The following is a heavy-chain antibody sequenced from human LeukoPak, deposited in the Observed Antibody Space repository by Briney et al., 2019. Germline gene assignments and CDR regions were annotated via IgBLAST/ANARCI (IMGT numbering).Heavy chain of an antibody. CDR2: INPSGGST. J-gene: IGHJ6*03. CDR3: ARVGDDYYYYYYMDV. D-gene: IGHD2-21*02. V-gene: IGHV1-46*01. CDR1: GYTFTSYY. Sequence: ASVKVSCKASGYTFTSYYMHWVRQAPGQGLEWMGIINPSGGSTSYAQKFQGRVTITRSTSISTAYMELSSLRSEDTAVYYCARVGDDYYYYYYMDVWGKGTTVTVSS.